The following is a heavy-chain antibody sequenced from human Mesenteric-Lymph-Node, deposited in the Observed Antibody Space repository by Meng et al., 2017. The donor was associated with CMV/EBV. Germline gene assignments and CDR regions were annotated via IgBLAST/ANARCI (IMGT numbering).Heavy chain of an antibody. CDR1: GYTFTSYG. D-gene: IGHD1-26*01. CDR2: ISAYNGNT. J-gene: IGHJ4*02. Sequence: KASGYTFTSYGSSWVRQAPGQGLEWMGWISAYNGNTNYAQKLQGRVTMTTDTSTSTAYMELRSLRSDDTAVYYCARGLRIVGATGFDYWGQGTPVTVSS. V-gene: IGHV1-18*01. CDR3: ARGLRIVGATGFDY.